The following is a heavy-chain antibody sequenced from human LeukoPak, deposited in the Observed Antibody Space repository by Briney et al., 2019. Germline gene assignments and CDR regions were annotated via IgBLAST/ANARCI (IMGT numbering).Heavy chain of an antibody. Sequence: GESLKISCKGSGYSFTTYWIVWVRQMPGKGLEWMGIIYPGDSDTRYSPSFQGQVTISADKSINTAYLHWSSLKASDSAIYYCARLSIVGATLNFFDYWGQGTLVTVSS. CDR2: IYPGDSDT. CDR1: GYSFTTYW. J-gene: IGHJ4*02. D-gene: IGHD1-26*01. CDR3: ARLSIVGATLNFFDY. V-gene: IGHV5-51*01.